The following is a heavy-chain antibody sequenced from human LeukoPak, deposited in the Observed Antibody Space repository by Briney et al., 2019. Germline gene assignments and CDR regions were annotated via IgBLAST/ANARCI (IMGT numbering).Heavy chain of an antibody. J-gene: IGHJ4*02. D-gene: IGHD3-9*01. V-gene: IGHV3-23*01. CDR3: AKDSILTGYYAYYFDY. CDR1: GFTFSSYG. Sequence: GGSLRLSCAASGFTFSSYGMSWVRQAPGKGLEWVSAISGSGGSTYYADSVKGRFPISRGNSKNTLYLQMNSLRAEDTALYYCAKDSILTGYYAYYFDYWGQGTLVTVSS. CDR2: ISGSGGST.